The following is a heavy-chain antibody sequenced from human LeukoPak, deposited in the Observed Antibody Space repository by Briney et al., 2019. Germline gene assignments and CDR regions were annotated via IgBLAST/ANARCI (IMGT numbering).Heavy chain of an antibody. Sequence: GESLKISCKGSGYSFTSYWIGWVRQMPGKGLEWMGIIYPGDSDTGYSPSFQGQVTISADKSISTAYLQWSSLKASDTAMYYCATQLRGNSSSWYTVWFDPWGQGTLVTVSS. D-gene: IGHD6-13*01. V-gene: IGHV5-51*01. CDR1: GYSFTSYW. J-gene: IGHJ5*02. CDR3: ATQLRGNSSSWYTVWFDP. CDR2: IYPGDSDT.